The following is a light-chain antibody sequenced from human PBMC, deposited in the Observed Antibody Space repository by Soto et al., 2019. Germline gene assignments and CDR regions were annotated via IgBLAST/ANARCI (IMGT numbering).Light chain of an antibody. V-gene: IGKV3-20*01. CDR2: GTS. CDR1: QSVGSVY. J-gene: IGKJ4*02. Sequence: EIVLTQSPGTLSLSPGERATLSCRASQSVGSVYLAWYQQKPGQAPRLLIYGTSNTATGVPNRFSGSGAGTDFTLTISILEPEDFAVYYCQQYDTYPLTFGGGTKVELK. CDR3: QQYDTYPLT.